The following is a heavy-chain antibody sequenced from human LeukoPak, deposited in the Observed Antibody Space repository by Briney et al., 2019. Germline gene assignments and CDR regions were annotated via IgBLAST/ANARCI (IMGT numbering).Heavy chain of an antibody. J-gene: IGHJ4*02. Sequence: ASVKVSCKASGYTFTSYGISWVRQAPGQGLEWMGWISAYNGNTNYAQKLQGRVTITADKATSTAYMELSSLRSEDTAVYYCAGGRTDIVVVPATLRNYYFDYWGQGTLVTVSS. CDR3: AGGRTDIVVVPATLRNYYFDY. V-gene: IGHV1-18*01. D-gene: IGHD2-2*01. CDR2: ISAYNGNT. CDR1: GYTFTSYG.